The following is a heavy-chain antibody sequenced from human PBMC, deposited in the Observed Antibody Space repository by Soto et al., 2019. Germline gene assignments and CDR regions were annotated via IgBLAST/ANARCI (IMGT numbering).Heavy chain of an antibody. Sequence: GGTLRLSCTASGFTFSSYGMHWVRQAPGKGLEWVAVISYDGSNKYYADSVKGRFTISRDNSKNTLYLQMNSLRAEDTAVYYCATAPVVFLYYGSGSYYQPWYFYGMDVWGQGTTVTVSS. CDR2: ISYDGSNK. V-gene: IGHV3-30*03. D-gene: IGHD3-10*01. CDR3: ATAPVVFLYYGSGSYYQPWYFYGMDV. J-gene: IGHJ6*02. CDR1: GFTFSSYG.